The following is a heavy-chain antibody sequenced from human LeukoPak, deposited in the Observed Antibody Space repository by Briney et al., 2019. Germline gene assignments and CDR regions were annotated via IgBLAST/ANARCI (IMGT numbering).Heavy chain of an antibody. CDR3: ATGGGSHSSSWYDY. CDR2: ISGGGGYT. Sequence: PGGSLRLSCAASGFTFSSCAMSWVRQAPGRGLVWVSAISGGGGYTYYADSGKGRFTISRDNSKNTLYLQMNSLRGEDTALCYCATGGGSHSSSWYDYWGQGTLVTVSS. D-gene: IGHD6-13*01. V-gene: IGHV3-23*01. J-gene: IGHJ4*02. CDR1: GFTFSSCA.